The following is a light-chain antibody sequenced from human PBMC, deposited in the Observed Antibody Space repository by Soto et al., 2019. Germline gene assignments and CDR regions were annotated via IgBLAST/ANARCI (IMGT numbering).Light chain of an antibody. CDR1: TRIRNY. J-gene: IGKJ4*01. Sequence: DIPVIQSPSSLSAFVGDRVTITCRASTRIRNYLNWYQQKPGKAPKLLISGASTLQSGVPSRFSGSGSGADFTLTISSLQPDDSATYYCQQSHSTPLTFGGGTKLEI. V-gene: IGKV1-39*01. CDR2: GAS. CDR3: QQSHSTPLT.